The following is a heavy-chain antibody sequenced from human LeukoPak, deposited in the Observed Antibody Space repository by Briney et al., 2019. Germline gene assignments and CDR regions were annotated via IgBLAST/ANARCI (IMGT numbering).Heavy chain of an antibody. CDR2: IYPGDSDT. D-gene: IGHD2-2*01. J-gene: IGHJ4*02. Sequence: GESLKISCKGSGYRFTTFWIGWVRQMPGKGLQWMGIIYPGDSDTRYSPSFQGQVTISADKSITTAYLQWSSLKASDTAMYFCARRKGCSSTSCPPDYWGQGTMVTASS. CDR3: ARRKGCSSTSCPPDY. V-gene: IGHV5-51*01. CDR1: GYRFTTFW.